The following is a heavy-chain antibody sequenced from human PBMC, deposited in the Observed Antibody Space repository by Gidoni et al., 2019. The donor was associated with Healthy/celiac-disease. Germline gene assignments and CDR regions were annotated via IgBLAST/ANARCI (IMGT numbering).Heavy chain of an antibody. J-gene: IGHJ6*02. Sequence: EVQLVESGGGLVKPGGSLRLSCAASGFTFSNAWMSWVRQAPGKGLEWVGRIKSKTDGGTTDYAAPVKGRFTISRDDSKNTLYLQMNSLKTEDTAVYYCTTGADGDSSSWYVPYYYGMDVWGQGTTVTVSS. D-gene: IGHD6-13*01. CDR1: GFTFSNAW. CDR3: TTGADGDSSSWYVPYYYGMDV. CDR2: IKSKTDGGTT. V-gene: IGHV3-15*01.